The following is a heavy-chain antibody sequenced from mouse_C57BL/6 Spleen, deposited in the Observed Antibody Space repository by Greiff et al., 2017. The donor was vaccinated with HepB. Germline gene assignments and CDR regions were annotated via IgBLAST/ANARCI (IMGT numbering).Heavy chain of an antibody. CDR1: GYTFTDYN. V-gene: IGHV1-22*01. D-gene: IGHD2-5*01. Sequence: VHVKQSGPELVKPGASVKMSCKASGYTFTDYNMHWVKQSHGKSLEWIGYINPNNGGTSYNQKFKGKATLNVNKSSSTAYMELRSLTSEDSAVYYCARRGYYSSYDWYFDVWGTGTTVTVSS. CDR3: ARRGYYSSYDWYFDV. J-gene: IGHJ1*03. CDR2: INPNNGGT.